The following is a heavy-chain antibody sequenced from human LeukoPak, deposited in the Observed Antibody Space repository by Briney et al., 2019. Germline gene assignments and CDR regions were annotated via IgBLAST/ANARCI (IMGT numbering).Heavy chain of an antibody. Sequence: GGSLRLSRAASGFTFSNYWMNWVRQAPGEGLEWVASIQRDGSEKYYVESVKGRFTISRDNAKNSLYLQMNSLRAEDTAVYYCARQGYSSGKWGQGTLVTVSS. CDR1: GFTFSNYW. J-gene: IGHJ4*02. CDR3: ARQGYSSGK. V-gene: IGHV3-7*01. CDR2: IQRDGSEK. D-gene: IGHD6-19*01.